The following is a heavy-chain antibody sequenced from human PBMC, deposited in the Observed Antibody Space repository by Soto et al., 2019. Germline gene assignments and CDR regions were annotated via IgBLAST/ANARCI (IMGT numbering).Heavy chain of an antibody. J-gene: IGHJ6*02. CDR2: INNDGSST. V-gene: IGHV3-74*01. Sequence: GSLRLYCAASGFTFSSFWMHWVRQAPGKGLVWVSRINNDGSSTAYADSVKGRFTISRDNAKSTLYLQVTSLRAEDTAVYYCARDPLIGNTDYGLDVWGQGTTVTVSS. CDR1: GFTFSSFW. CDR3: ARDPLIGNTDYGLDV. D-gene: IGHD2-21*01.